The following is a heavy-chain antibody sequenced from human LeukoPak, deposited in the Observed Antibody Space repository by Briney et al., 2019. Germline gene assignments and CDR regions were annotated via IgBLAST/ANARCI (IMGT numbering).Heavy chain of an antibody. J-gene: IGHJ4*02. V-gene: IGHV4-31*03. CDR1: GGSISSGGYY. D-gene: IGHD3-10*01. Sequence: SETLSLTCTVSGGSISSGGYYWSWIRQHPGKGLEWIGYIYYSGSTYYNPSLKSRVTISVDTFKNQFSLKLSSVTAADTAVYYCARSVYYYGSGSYRTGVDSWGQGTLVTVSS. CDR3: ARSVYYYGSGSYRTGVDS. CDR2: IYYSGST.